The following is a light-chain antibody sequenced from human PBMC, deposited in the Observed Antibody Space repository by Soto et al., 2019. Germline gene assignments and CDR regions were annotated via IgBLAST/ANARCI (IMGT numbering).Light chain of an antibody. V-gene: IGKV3-20*01. Sequence: EIVLTQSPATLSLSPGERATLSCRASRSFASSYLAWYQHKPGQAPRLLIYAASSRATGIPDRSIGSGSGTDFTLTISRLEPDDSAVYYCHHYDSSPPYTFGQGTKVDIK. CDR3: HHYDSSPPYT. CDR1: RSFASSY. CDR2: AAS. J-gene: IGKJ2*01.